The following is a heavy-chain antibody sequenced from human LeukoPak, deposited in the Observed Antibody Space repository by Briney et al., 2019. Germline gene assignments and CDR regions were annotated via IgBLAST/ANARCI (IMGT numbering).Heavy chain of an antibody. D-gene: IGHD6-19*01. CDR3: ARDHSSGWGLQGYYYYYGMDV. V-gene: IGHV1-18*01. CDR2: ISAYNGNT. CDR1: GYTFISYG. J-gene: IGHJ6*02. Sequence: GASVKVSCKASGYTFISYGISWVRQAPGQGLEWMGWISAYNGNTNYAQKLQGRVTMTTDTSTSTAYMELRSLRSDDTAVYYCARDHSSGWGLQGYYYYYGMDVWGQGTTVTVSS.